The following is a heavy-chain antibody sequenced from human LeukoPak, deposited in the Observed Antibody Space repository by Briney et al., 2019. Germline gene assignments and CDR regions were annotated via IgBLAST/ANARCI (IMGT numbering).Heavy chain of an antibody. CDR2: INPNSGGT. CDR3: ARPLTTSGWYFDL. J-gene: IGHJ2*01. CDR1: GYTFTSFY. Sequence: ASVKVSCKASGYTFTSFYIHWVRQAPGQGLEWMGWINPNSGGTNYAQKFQDRVTTTRDTSISTAYMELSSLWSDDTAIYYCARPLTTSGWYFDLWGRGTLVAVSS. V-gene: IGHV1-2*02. D-gene: IGHD1-14*01.